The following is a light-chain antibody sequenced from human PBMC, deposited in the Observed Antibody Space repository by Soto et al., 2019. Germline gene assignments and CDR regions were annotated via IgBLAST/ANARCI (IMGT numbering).Light chain of an antibody. CDR2: GAS. J-gene: IGKJ5*01. Sequence: ENVLTQSLATLSLSPGEGATLSCRASQSVSSNLAWYQQKPGQAPRLLIYGASTRATGIPARFSGSGSGTEFTLTISSLQSEDFTVYYCQQYNYLPITFGQGGRLENK. CDR3: QQYNYLPIT. V-gene: IGKV3-15*01. CDR1: QSVSSN.